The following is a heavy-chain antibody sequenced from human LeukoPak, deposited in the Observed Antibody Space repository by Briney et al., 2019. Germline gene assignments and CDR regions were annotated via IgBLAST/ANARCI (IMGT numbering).Heavy chain of an antibody. D-gene: IGHD6-19*01. V-gene: IGHV4-59*08. J-gene: IGHJ4*02. CDR3: ARRSYSSPFDY. CDR1: GVSISSYY. CDR2: ILYSGGT. Sequence: SETLSLTCTVSGVSISSYYWSWIRQPPGKGLEWVGDILYSGGTDYNSSLKSRVTISVDTSRTQFSLKLSSLSAADTAVYYCARRSYSSPFDYWGQGPLVTVSP.